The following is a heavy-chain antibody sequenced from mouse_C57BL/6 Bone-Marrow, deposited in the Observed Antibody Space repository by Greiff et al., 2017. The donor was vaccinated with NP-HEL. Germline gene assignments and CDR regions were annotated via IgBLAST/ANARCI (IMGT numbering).Heavy chain of an antibody. CDR3: ARRDGSSPDY. CDR1: GFTFSDYG. J-gene: IGHJ2*01. Sequence: EVKLVESGGGLVKPGGSLKLSCAASGFTFSDYGMHWVRQAPEKGLEWVAYISSGSSTIYYADTVKGRFTISRDNAKNTLFLQMTRLRSEDTAMYYCARRDGSSPDYWGQGTTLTVSS. CDR2: ISSGSSTI. V-gene: IGHV5-17*01. D-gene: IGHD1-1*01.